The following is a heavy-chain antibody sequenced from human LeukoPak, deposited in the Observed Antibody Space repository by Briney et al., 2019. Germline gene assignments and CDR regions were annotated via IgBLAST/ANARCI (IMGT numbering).Heavy chain of an antibody. CDR3: ARGRWTAHTVGYYFDY. D-gene: IGHD2-21*02. CDR2: INAGNGNT. V-gene: IGHV1-3*03. CDR1: GYTFTNYA. J-gene: IGHJ4*02. Sequence: ASVKVSCKASGYTFTNYAINWVRQAPGQRLEWMEWINAGNGNTKYSQEFQGRVTITRDTSANTAYMELSSLRSEDMAVYYCARGRWTAHTVGYYFDYWGQGTLVTVSS.